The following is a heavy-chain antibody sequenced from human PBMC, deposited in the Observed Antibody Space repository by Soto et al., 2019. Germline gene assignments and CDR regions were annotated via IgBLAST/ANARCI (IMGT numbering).Heavy chain of an antibody. V-gene: IGHV4-31*02. CDR3: ARCSSIAGLYYGMDV. Sequence: WTWIRQHPGKGLEWIGFNYYSGITYYNPSLKSRVTISLDTSKNQFSLKLSSVTAADTAVYYCARCSSIAGLYYGMDVWGHGTTVTVSS. CDR2: NYYSGIT. D-gene: IGHD6-6*01. J-gene: IGHJ6*02.